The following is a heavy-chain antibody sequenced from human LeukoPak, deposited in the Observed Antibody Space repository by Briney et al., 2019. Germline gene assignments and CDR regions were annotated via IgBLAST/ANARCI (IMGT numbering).Heavy chain of an antibody. CDR1: GGSFSGYY. Sequence: SETLSLTCAVYGGSFSGYYWSWIRQPPGKGLEWIGEINHSGSTNYNPSLKSRVTISVDTSKNQFSLKLSSVTAADTAVYYCARGFRVVVPAAIGFDYWGQGTLVTASS. CDR3: ARGFRVVVPAAIGFDY. J-gene: IGHJ4*02. V-gene: IGHV4-34*01. CDR2: INHSGST. D-gene: IGHD2-2*02.